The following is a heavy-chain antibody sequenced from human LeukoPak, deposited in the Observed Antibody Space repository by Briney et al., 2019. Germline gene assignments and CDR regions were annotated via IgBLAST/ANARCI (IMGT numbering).Heavy chain of an antibody. J-gene: IGHJ5*02. CDR3: ARGDPGP. V-gene: IGHV3-7*01. CDR1: GFTFSSYW. Sequence: GGSLRLSCEASGFTFSSYWMSWVRQAPGKGLEWVANIKQDGSEKYYVDSVKGRFTISRDNAKNSLYLQMNSLRAEDTAVYYCARGDPGPWGQGTLVTVSS. CDR2: IKQDGSEK.